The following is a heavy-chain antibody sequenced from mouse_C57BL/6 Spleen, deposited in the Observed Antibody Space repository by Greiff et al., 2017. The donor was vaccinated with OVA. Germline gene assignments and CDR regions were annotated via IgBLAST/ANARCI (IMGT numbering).Heavy chain of an antibody. J-gene: IGHJ3*01. D-gene: IGHD1-1*01. V-gene: IGHV1-72*01. CDR1: GYTFTSYW. Sequence: QVQLQQPGAELVKPGASVKLSCKASGYTFTSYWMHWVKQRPGRGLEWIGRIDPNSGGTKYNEKFKSKATLTVDKPSITAYMQLSSLTSEDSAVYYCASGDYYGSSSLAYWGQGTLVTVSA. CDR2: IDPNSGGT. CDR3: ASGDYYGSSSLAY.